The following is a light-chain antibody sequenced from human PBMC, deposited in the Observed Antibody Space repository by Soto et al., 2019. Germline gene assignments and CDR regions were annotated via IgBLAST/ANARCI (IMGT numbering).Light chain of an antibody. J-gene: IGLJ3*02. CDR2: KDD. CDR1: SGSIASDY. CDR3: QSYDSNDQV. V-gene: IGLV6-57*04. Sequence: NFMLTQPHSVSESPGKTVTMSCTRSSGSIASDYVQWYQQRPGSAPSTVIYKDDQRPSGVPDRFSGAIDSSSNSASLTISGLQTEDEADYYCQSYDSNDQVFGGGTQLTVL.